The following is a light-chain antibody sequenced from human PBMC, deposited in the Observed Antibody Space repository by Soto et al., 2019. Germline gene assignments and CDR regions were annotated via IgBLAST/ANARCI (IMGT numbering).Light chain of an antibody. CDR3: QHYSNWPPT. J-gene: IGKJ3*01. Sequence: EMGMTQSPATLSVSPGERVTLSCRASESVHRNLAWYQQKPGQGPSLLIYYASTRATGVPDRFTGSGSGTEFTLTISSLQSEDFGVYHCQHYSNWPPTFGPGTKVEIK. CDR2: YAS. CDR1: ESVHRN. V-gene: IGKV3-15*01.